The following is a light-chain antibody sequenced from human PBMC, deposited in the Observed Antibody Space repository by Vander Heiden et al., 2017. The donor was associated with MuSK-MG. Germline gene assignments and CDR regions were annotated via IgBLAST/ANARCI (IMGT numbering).Light chain of an antibody. CDR3: QQRSDWPTT. CDR1: QTVSSY. V-gene: IGKV3-11*01. J-gene: IGKJ1*01. CDR2: DAS. Sequence: EIVLTQSPATLSLSPGESATLSCRASQTVSSYLAWYQQTPGQAPRLLIYDASNRATGIPARFSGSGSGTDFTLTISSLEPEDFAVYYCQQRSDWPTTFGQGTKVEIK.